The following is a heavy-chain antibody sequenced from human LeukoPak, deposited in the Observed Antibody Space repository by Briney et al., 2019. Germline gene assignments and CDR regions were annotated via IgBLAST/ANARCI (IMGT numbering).Heavy chain of an antibody. CDR2: ISGSGGST. CDR1: GFTFSSYA. J-gene: IGHJ6*02. Sequence: GGSLRLSCAASGFTFSSYAMSWVRQAPGKGLEWVSAISGSGGSTYYADSVKGRFTISRDNSKNTLYLQMNSLRAEDTAVYYCAKGGGISYYCGMDVWGQGTTVTVSS. D-gene: IGHD3-3*01. V-gene: IGHV3-23*01. CDR3: AKGGGISYYCGMDV.